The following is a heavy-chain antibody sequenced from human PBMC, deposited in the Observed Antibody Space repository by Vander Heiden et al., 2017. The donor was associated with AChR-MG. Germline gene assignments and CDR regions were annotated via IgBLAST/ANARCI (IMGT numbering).Heavy chain of an antibody. CDR2: IKQDGSEK. V-gene: IGHV3-7*01. CDR1: GFPFSRSW. D-gene: IGHD3-3*01. Sequence: EVQLEESGGGLVQPGGSLRLSCAASGFPFSRSWMSWVRQAPGKGLEWVANIKQDGSEKYYGDSVKGRFTISRDNAKNSLYLQMKSLRAEDTAVYYCAREGWSGPHPYYYYGMDVWGQGTTVTVSS. CDR3: AREGWSGPHPYYYYGMDV. J-gene: IGHJ6*02.